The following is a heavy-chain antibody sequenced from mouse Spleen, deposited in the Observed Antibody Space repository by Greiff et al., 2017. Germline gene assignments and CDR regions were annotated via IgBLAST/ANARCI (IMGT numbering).Heavy chain of an antibody. V-gene: IGHV5-17*01. CDR3: AKNYRYDGGAWFAY. J-gene: IGHJ3*01. D-gene: IGHD2-14*01. CDR2: ISSGSSTI. Sequence: EVKLVESGGGLVKPGGSLKLSCAASGFTFSDYGMHWVRQAPEKGLEWVAYISSGSSTIYYADTVKGRFTISRDNAKNTLFLQMTSLRSEDTAMYYCAKNYRYDGGAWFAYWGQGTLVTVSA. CDR1: GFTFSDYG.